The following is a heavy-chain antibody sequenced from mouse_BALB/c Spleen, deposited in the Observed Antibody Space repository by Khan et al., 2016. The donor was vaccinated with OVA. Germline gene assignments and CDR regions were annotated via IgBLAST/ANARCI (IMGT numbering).Heavy chain of an antibody. D-gene: IGHD2-3*01. Sequence: VQLKESGAELVRPGALVKLSCKASGFTISDYYMHWVKQRPEQGLVWIGRIDPENGNTIYDPKFQGKASITSDTSSKTAYLQLSSLTSEDTAVYYCARDGYSPWFAYWGQGTLVTVSA. CDR1: GFTISDYY. CDR3: ARDGYSPWFAY. V-gene: IGHV14-1*02. J-gene: IGHJ3*01. CDR2: IDPENGNT.